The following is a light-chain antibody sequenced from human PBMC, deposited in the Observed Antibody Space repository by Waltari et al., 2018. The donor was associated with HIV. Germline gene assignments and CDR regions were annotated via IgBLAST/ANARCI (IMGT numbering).Light chain of an antibody. CDR1: SSDFDLHHF. Sequence: SALTQPASVSGSPGQSVTISCTGTSSDFDLHHFLSWYQHPPGRAPQLILFGVNYRPSGISSRFSASKSGDTASLTISGLQSGDEADYYCTTYTATDSLLIGSGTKLTVL. J-gene: IGLJ2*01. CDR2: GVN. CDR3: TTYTATDSLL. V-gene: IGLV2-14*01.